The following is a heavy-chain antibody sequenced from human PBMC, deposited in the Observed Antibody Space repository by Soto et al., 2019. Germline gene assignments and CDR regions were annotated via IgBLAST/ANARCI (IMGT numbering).Heavy chain of an antibody. J-gene: IGHJ4*02. D-gene: IGHD6-13*01. Sequence: SQTLSLTCTVSGDSISSYYWSWIRQPPGKGLEWIGFIYYSGNTNYNPSLKSRVTMSIDTSKNQFSLKLSSVTAADTAVYYCARDQGIGDYGPFDYGGLGSLVNVSS. CDR1: GDSISSYY. V-gene: IGHV4-59*01. CDR2: IYYSGNT. CDR3: ARDQGIGDYGPFDY.